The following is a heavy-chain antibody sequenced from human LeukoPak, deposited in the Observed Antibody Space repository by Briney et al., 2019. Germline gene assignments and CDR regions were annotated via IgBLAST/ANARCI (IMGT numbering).Heavy chain of an antibody. J-gene: IGHJ5*02. Sequence: GASVKVSCKASGYTFTSYGISWVRQAPGQGLEWMGWISAYNGNTNYAQKLQGRVTMTTDTSTSTAYMGLRSLRSDDTAVYYYARISRYCSSTSCYTGNWFDPWGQGTLVTVSS. D-gene: IGHD2-2*02. V-gene: IGHV1-18*01. CDR2: ISAYNGNT. CDR3: ARISRYCSSTSCYTGNWFDP. CDR1: GYTFTSYG.